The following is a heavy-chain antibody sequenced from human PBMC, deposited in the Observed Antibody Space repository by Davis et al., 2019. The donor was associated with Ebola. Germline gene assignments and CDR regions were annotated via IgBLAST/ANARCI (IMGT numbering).Heavy chain of an antibody. CDR2: IIPILGIA. CDR3: AIADPHLRYGMDV. CDR1: GGTFSSYT. Sequence: AASVKVSCKASGGTFSSYTISWVRQAPGQGLEWMGRIIPILGIANYAQKFQGRVTMTRNTSISTAYMELSSLRSEDTAVYYCAIADPHLRYGMDVWGKGTTVTVSS. J-gene: IGHJ6*04. V-gene: IGHV1-69*02. D-gene: IGHD6-13*01.